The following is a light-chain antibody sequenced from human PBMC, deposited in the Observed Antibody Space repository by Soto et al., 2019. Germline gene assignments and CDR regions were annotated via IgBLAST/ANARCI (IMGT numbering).Light chain of an antibody. CDR2: DAS. Sequence: EIVLTQSPATLSLSPGERATLSCRASQSVSSYLAWYQQKPGQAPRLLIYDASNRATGIPARFRGSGSGTDFTLTISSLEPEDFAVYYCQQRGNWPRTFGQVNKVEIK. V-gene: IGKV3-11*01. CDR1: QSVSSY. CDR3: QQRGNWPRT. J-gene: IGKJ1*01.